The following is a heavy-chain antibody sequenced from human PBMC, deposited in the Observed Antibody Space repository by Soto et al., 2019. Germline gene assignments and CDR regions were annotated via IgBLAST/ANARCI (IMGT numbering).Heavy chain of an antibody. Sequence: QVQLQQWGAGLLKPSETLSLTCAVYGGSFSGYYWSWIRQPPGKGLEWIGEINHSGSTNYTPSLMSRVTISVDTCKNQLSRRRGSVTAADTAVYCCASRPLGYCSGGSCSDFQHWGQGTLVTVSS. CDR3: ASRPLGYCSGGSCSDFQH. CDR2: INHSGST. CDR1: GGSFSGYY. V-gene: IGHV4-34*01. J-gene: IGHJ1*01. D-gene: IGHD2-15*01.